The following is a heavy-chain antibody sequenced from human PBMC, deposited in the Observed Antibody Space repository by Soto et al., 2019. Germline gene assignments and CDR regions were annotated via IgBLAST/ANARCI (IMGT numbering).Heavy chain of an antibody. CDR1: GGSISSYY. Sequence: SETLSLTCTVSGGSISSYYWSWIRQPPGKGLEWIGYIYYSGSTNYNPSLKSRVTISVDTSKNQFSLKLSSVTAADTAVYYCARLKNPLSSSFDYWGQGTLVTVSS. CDR3: ARLKNPLSSSFDY. J-gene: IGHJ4*02. D-gene: IGHD6-13*01. CDR2: IYYSGST. V-gene: IGHV4-59*08.